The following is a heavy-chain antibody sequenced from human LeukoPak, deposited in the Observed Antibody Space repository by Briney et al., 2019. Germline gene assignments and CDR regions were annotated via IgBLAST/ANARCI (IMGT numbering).Heavy chain of an antibody. CDR3: ARETTAMVFDY. CDR2: IKQDGSEK. J-gene: IGHJ4*02. D-gene: IGHD5-18*01. V-gene: IGHV3-7*03. Sequence: GGSLRLSCAASGFTFSRYWMTWVRQAPGKGVEWVANIKQDGSEKYYVDSVKGRFTISRDNANNSLYLQMNSLRAEDTAVYYCARETTAMVFDYWGQGTLVTVSS. CDR1: GFTFSRYW.